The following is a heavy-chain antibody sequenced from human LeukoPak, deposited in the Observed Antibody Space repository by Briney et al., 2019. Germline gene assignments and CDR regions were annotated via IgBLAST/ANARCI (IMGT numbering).Heavy chain of an antibody. D-gene: IGHD1-26*01. V-gene: IGHV3-23*01. CDR1: GFTVSSNY. Sequence: GGSLRLSCAASGFTVSSNYMSWVRQAPGKGLEWVSALSGSGGSTYYADSVKGRFTISRDNSKNTLYLQMNSLRAEDTAVYYCAKYLRSGSYYDYWGRGTLVTVSS. CDR3: AKYLRSGSYYDY. CDR2: LSGSGGST. J-gene: IGHJ4*02.